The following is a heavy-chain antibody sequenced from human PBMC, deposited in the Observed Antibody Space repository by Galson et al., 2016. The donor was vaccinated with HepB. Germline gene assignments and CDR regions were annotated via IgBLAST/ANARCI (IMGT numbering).Heavy chain of an antibody. CDR2: TYYRSKWYK. CDR1: GDSVSTDSAA. J-gene: IGHJ3*02. CDR3: ARDPGVYSYGLDTFDI. D-gene: IGHD5-18*01. Sequence: CAISGDSVSTDSAAWNWIRQSPSRGLEWLGRTYYRSKWYKDYADSVRSRITIDPDTSKNEFSLHLNSVTSEDTAVYFCARDPGVYSYGLDTFDIWGQGTMVTVSS. V-gene: IGHV6-1*01.